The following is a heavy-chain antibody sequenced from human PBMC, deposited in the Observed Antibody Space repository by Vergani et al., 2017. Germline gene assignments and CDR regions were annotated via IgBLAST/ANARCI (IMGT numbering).Heavy chain of an antibody. CDR1: GGSISSSSSY. V-gene: IGHV4-39*07. CDR3: AREGVFYDMSHPPFDY. J-gene: IGHJ4*02. D-gene: IGHD3-22*01. CDR2: TYYSGSP. Sequence: QLQLQESGPGLVKPSETLSLTCTVSGGSISSSSSYWGWIRKPPGKGLEWIGSTYYSGSPYYNPSLKRRVTISVDTSKNQFSLKLSSVTAADTAVYYCAREGVFYDMSHPPFDYWGQGTLVTVSS.